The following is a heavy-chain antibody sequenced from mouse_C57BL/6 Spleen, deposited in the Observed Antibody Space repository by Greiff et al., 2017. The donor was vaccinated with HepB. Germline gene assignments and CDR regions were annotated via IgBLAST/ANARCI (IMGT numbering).Heavy chain of an antibody. J-gene: IGHJ4*01. V-gene: IGHV5-16*01. D-gene: IGHD2-2*01. CDR2: INYDGSST. CDR3: ARDLDGYDGYAMDY. Sequence: EVKLMESEGGLVQPGSSMKLSCTASGFTFSDYYMAWVRQVPEKGLEWVANINYDGSSTYYLDSLKSRFIISRDNAKNILYLQMSSLKSEDTATYYCARDLDGYDGYAMDYWGQGTSVTVSS. CDR1: GFTFSDYY.